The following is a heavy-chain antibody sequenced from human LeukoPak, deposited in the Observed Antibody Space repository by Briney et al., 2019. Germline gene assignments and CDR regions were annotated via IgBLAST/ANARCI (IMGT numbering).Heavy chain of an antibody. J-gene: IGHJ4*02. CDR1: GFTFGDYA. CDR3: TRDRGLTIFDYFDY. D-gene: IGHD3-3*01. V-gene: IGHV3-49*04. Sequence: GGSLRPSCTASGFTFGDYAMSWVRQAPGKGLEWVGFIRSKAYGGTTEYAASVKGRFTISRDDSKSIAYLQMNSLKTEDTAVYYCTRDRGLTIFDYFDYWGQGTLVTVSS. CDR2: IRSKAYGGTT.